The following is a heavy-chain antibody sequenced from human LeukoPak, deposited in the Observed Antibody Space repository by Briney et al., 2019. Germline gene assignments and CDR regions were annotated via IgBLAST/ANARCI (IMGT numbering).Heavy chain of an antibody. D-gene: IGHD1-26*01. V-gene: IGHV1-69-2*01. J-gene: IGHJ4*02. Sequence: ASVKISCKVSGYTFTDYYMPWVQQAPGKGLEWMGLVDPEDGETIYAEKFQGRDTITADTSTDTAYMELSSLRSEDTAVYYCATGSDSGSYYGFDYWGQGTLVTVSS. CDR1: GYTFTDYY. CDR2: VDPEDGET. CDR3: ATGSDSGSYYGFDY.